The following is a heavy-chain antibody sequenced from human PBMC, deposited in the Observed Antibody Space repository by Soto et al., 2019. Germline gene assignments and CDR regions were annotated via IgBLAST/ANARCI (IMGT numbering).Heavy chain of an antibody. CDR2: INHLETT. D-gene: IGHD1-26*01. CDR1: GASITFGGYS. J-gene: IGHJ4*02. V-gene: IGHV4-30-2*01. CDR3: ARGGGSDSFDY. Sequence: ASETLSLTCTVSGASITFGGYSWSWIRQTPGKGLEWIGYINHLETTFYNPSFESRLTLSIDRAKNQFSLKLHSMSAADRAVYFCARGGGSDSFDYWGQGXLVTVSS.